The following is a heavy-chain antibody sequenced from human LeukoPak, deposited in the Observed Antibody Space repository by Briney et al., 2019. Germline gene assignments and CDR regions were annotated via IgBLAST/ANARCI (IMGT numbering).Heavy chain of an antibody. J-gene: IGHJ4*02. CDR1: GFTFSDYS. CDR2: ISSLSRYI. Sequence: PGGSLRLSCAASGFTFSDYSMHWVRQAPGKGLEWVSCISSLSRYIYYADSVRGRFTISRDNAKNSLYLQMNSLRAEDTAVYYCALDYDTSGYSHWGQGTLVTVSS. CDR3: ALDYDTSGYSH. V-gene: IGHV3-21*01. D-gene: IGHD3-22*01.